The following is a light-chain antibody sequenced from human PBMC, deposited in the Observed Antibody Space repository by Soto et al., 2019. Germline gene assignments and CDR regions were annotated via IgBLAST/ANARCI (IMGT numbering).Light chain of an antibody. J-gene: IGKJ1*01. Sequence: EIFCTHSPATLSLAPGEIATVACGASQSVSSYLAWYQQKPGQAPRLLIYDASIRAAGIPARFSASGSGTDFTLTISDVQPEDFALYYCHQRQSWPRTFGQGTKVDIK. CDR3: HQRQSWPRT. CDR2: DAS. CDR1: QSVSSY. V-gene: IGKV3-11*01.